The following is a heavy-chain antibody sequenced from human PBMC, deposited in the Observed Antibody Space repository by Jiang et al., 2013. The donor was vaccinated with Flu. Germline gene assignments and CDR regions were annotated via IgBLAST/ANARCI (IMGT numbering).Heavy chain of an antibody. CDR3: ARHNGPTVHQRSLPGNVWFDP. J-gene: IGHJ5*02. CDR1: GYRFTSYW. Sequence: GAEVKKPGESLRISCRASGYRFTSYWVSWVRQVPGKGLEWLGRIDPSDSYSDYSPSFQGHVNISADRSSSTVYLQWSSLKASDTGMFYCARHNGPTVHQRSLPGNVWFDPWGQGNPGHRLL. V-gene: IGHV5-10-1*01. CDR2: IDPSDSYS. D-gene: IGHD4-23*01.